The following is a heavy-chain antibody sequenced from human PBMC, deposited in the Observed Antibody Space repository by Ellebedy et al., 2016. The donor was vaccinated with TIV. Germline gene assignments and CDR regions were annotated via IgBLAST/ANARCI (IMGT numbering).Heavy chain of an antibody. Sequence: GESLKISCAASGLTFSSFAMSWVRQAPGKGLEWVSHFSDSTYYADSVKGRFTISRDNSKNTLYLQMNSLRVEDTAIYYCAKGRSGTYIHHAFDYWGQGTLVTVSS. CDR2: FSDST. J-gene: IGHJ4*02. CDR3: AKGRSGTYIHHAFDY. D-gene: IGHD1-14*01. CDR1: GLTFSSFA. V-gene: IGHV3-23*01.